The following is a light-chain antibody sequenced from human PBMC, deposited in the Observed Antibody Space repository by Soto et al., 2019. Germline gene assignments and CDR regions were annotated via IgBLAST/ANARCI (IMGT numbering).Light chain of an antibody. Sequence: EIVMTQSPATLSVSPGERATLSCRASQSVSSSLAWYQHKPGQAPRLLIYVASIRAPGIPGRFSGSGSGTEFTLTISSLQSEDFAAYYCQQYSNRYTFGQGTKLEIK. V-gene: IGKV3D-15*01. CDR1: QSVSSS. CDR3: QQYSNRYT. J-gene: IGKJ2*01. CDR2: VAS.